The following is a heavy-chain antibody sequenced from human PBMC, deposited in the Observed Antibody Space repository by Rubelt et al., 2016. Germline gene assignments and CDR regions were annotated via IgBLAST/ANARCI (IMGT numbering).Heavy chain of an antibody. CDR3: AHRRTWTSFGVAIPWFDP. CDR2: IYWNDDK. D-gene: IGHD3-3*01. V-gene: IGHV2-5*01. J-gene: IGHJ5*02. Sequence: GKALEWLALIYWNDDKRYSPSLKSRLTITKDTSKNQVVLTMTNMDPVDTATYYCAHRRTWTSFGVAIPWFDPWGQGTLVTVSS.